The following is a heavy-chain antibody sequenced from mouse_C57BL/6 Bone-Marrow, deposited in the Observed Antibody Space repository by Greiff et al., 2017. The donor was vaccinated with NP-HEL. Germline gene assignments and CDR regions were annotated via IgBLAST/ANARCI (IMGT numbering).Heavy chain of an antibody. CDR2: IWRGGST. CDR3: AKMWGNYGGYYYAMDY. CDR1: GFSLTSYG. Sequence: QVQLQQSGPGLVQPSQSLSITCTVSGFSLTSYGVHWVRQSPGKGLEWLGVIWRGGSTDYNAAFMSRLSITKDNSKSQVFFKMNSLQADDTAIYYCAKMWGNYGGYYYAMDYWGQGTSVTVSS. V-gene: IGHV2-5*01. J-gene: IGHJ4*01. D-gene: IGHD2-1*01.